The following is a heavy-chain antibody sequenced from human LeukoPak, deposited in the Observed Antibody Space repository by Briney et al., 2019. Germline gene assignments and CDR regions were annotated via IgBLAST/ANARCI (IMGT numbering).Heavy chain of an antibody. J-gene: IGHJ4*02. CDR2: ISSRGDST. V-gene: IGHV3-23*01. CDR1: GFIFSNYA. CDR3: VKGPRPDITVAHTVEN. Sequence: GGSLRLSCAASGFIFSNYAMSWVRQVPGRGLEWVSTISSRGDSTYVADSVKGRSTISRDNSKNSLYLQMNTVRAEDTAVYYCVKGPRPDITVAHTVENWGQGTLVTVSS. D-gene: IGHD6-19*01.